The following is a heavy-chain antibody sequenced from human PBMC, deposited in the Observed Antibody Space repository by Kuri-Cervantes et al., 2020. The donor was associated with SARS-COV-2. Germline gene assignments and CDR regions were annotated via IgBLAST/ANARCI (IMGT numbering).Heavy chain of an antibody. J-gene: IGHJ6*03. D-gene: IGHD3-10*01. Sequence: SETLSLTCAVSGYSISSGSYWGWIRQPPGKGLEWIGSIYHSGSTYYNPSLKSRVTMSVDTSKNQFSLKLSSVTAADTAVYYCARVIPGGYYGSGGYYNAQFGGYMDVWGKGTTVTVSS. CDR1: GYSISSGSY. CDR2: IYHSGST. V-gene: IGHV4-38-2*01. CDR3: ARVIPGGYYGSGGYYNAQFGGYMDV.